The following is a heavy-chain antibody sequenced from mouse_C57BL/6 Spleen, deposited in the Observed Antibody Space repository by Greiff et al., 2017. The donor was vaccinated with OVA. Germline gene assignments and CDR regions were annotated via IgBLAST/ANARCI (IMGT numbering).Heavy chain of an antibody. CDR1: GFTFSSYA. V-gene: IGHV5-9-1*02. CDR2: ISSGGDYI. D-gene: IGHD4-1*01. Sequence: EVKLVESGEGLVKPGGSLKLSCAASGFTFSSYAMSWVRQTPEKRLEWVAYISSGGDYIYYADTVKGRFTISRDNARNTLYLQMSSLKSEDTAMYYCTREGANWDPYWYFDVWGTGTTVTVSS. J-gene: IGHJ1*03. CDR3: TREGANWDPYWYFDV.